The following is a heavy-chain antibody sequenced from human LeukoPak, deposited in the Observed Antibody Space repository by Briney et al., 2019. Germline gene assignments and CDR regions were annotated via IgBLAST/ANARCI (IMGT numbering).Heavy chain of an antibody. Sequence: SETLSLTCTVSGGSISSHYWSWIRQPPGKGLEWIGYIYYSGSTNYNPSLKSRVTISVDTSKNQFSLKLSSVTAADTAVYYCARTRYCSSTSCYNPTYFDYWGQGTLVTVSS. CDR3: ARTRYCSSTSCYNPTYFDY. V-gene: IGHV4-59*11. CDR2: IYYSGST. D-gene: IGHD2-2*02. J-gene: IGHJ4*02. CDR1: GGSISSHY.